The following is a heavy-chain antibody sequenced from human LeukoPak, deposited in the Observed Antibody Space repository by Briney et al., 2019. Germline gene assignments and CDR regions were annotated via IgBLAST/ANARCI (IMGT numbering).Heavy chain of an antibody. Sequence: SETLSLTCTVSGGSVSSGSYYWSWIRQPPGQGLEWIGNIYYSGSTNYDPSLKSRVTISVDTSKNQFSLKLSSVTAADTAVYYCARDPRIAAAGTFWFDPWGQGTLVTVSS. CDR1: GGSVSSGSYY. V-gene: IGHV4-61*01. CDR3: ARDPRIAAAGTFWFDP. D-gene: IGHD6-13*01. CDR2: IYYSGST. J-gene: IGHJ5*02.